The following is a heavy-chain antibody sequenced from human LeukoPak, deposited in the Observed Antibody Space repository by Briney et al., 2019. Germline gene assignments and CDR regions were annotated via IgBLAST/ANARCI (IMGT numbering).Heavy chain of an antibody. CDR3: ARGRGVGTTTYSDY. J-gene: IGHJ4*02. D-gene: IGHD1-26*01. Sequence: PTETLSLTCTAPGGSISSYYWSWIRQPAGKGLEWIGRIYTSGTTNYNPSLKSRVTMSVDTSKNQFSLKLISVTAADTAVYYCARGRGVGTTTYSDYWGQGTLVTVSS. CDR2: IYTSGTT. CDR1: GGSISSYY. V-gene: IGHV4-4*07.